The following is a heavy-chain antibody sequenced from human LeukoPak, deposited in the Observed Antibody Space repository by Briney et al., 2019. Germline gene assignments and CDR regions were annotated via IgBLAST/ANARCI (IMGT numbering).Heavy chain of an antibody. D-gene: IGHD3-3*01. Sequence: PSXXLSLTCAVYGGSFSGYYWSWIRQPPGKGLEWIGEINHSGSTNYNPSLKSRVTVSVDTSKNQFSLKLSSVTAADTAVYYCASSRGFWSGLHDYWGQGTLVTVSS. V-gene: IGHV4-34*01. J-gene: IGHJ4*02. CDR3: ASSRGFWSGLHDY. CDR2: INHSGST. CDR1: GGSFSGYY.